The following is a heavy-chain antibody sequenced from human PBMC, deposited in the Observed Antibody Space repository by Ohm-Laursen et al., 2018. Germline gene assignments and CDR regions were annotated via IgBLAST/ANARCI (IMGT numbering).Heavy chain of an antibody. CDR1: GGSISSYY. J-gene: IGHJ4*02. Sequence: SETLSLTCTVSGGSISSYYWTWIRQPPGKGLEWIGYIYYSGSTNYNPSLKSRVTISVDTSKNQFSLKLNSVTAADTAVYYCARGNYYGSGRLTFDYWGQGTLVTVSS. V-gene: IGHV4-59*01. CDR3: ARGNYYGSGRLTFDY. CDR2: IYYSGST. D-gene: IGHD3-10*01.